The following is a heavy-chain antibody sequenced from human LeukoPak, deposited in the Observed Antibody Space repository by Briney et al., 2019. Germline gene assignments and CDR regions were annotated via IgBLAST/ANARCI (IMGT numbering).Heavy chain of an antibody. V-gene: IGHV3-23*01. Sequence: GGSLRLSCAASGLTFSSYAVSWVRQAPGKGLEWVSAISGSGGSTFYADSVKGRFTISRDNSKNTVYLQMNSLRVEDTAIYYCAKDLGSNWIYYFDYWGQGTLVTVSS. D-gene: IGHD6-13*01. CDR1: GLTFSSYA. CDR3: AKDLGSNWIYYFDY. J-gene: IGHJ4*02. CDR2: ISGSGGST.